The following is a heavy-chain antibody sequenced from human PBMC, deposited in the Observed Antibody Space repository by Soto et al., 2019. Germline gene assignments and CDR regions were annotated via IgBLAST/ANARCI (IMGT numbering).Heavy chain of an antibody. J-gene: IGHJ6*01. CDR2: INSDGDSI. CDR1: GFAFRDHW. CDR3: AREGYDVLTGYYKFHYYAMDV. V-gene: IGHV3-74*01. Sequence: AGGSLRLSCAVSGFAFRDHWMHWVRQVPGKGLVWVSRINSDGDSITYAESVKGRFTISRDNAKNTLYLQMNSLRAEDTAVYYCAREGYDVLTGYYKFHYYAMDVWGQGTTVTVSS. D-gene: IGHD3-9*01.